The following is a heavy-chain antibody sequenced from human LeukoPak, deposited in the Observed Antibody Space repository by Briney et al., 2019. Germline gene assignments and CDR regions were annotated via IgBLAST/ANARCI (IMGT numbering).Heavy chain of an antibody. CDR3: ARDLGLYWYFDL. CDR2: ISSSGSTI. CDR1: GFTFSSFE. Sequence: PGGSLRLSCAASGFTFSSFEMNWVRQAPGKGLDWVSYISSSGSTIYYADSVKGRFTISRDNSKNTLYLQMNSLRAEDTAVYYCARDLGLYWYFDLWGRGTLVTVSS. J-gene: IGHJ2*01. V-gene: IGHV3-48*03. D-gene: IGHD7-27*01.